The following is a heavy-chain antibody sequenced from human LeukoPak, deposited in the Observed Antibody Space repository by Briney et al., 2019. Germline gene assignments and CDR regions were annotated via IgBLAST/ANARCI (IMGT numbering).Heavy chain of an antibody. V-gene: IGHV3-74*01. D-gene: IGHD1-7*01. CDR1: GFTLSDYW. CDR3: VRDGGGTTPYDC. J-gene: IGHJ4*02. CDR2: ISPDGRNI. Sequence: GGSLRLSCAASGFTLSDYWMNWVRQVPGKGPVWVSRISPDGRNIAYADSVKGRFTISRDSAKNTLYLQMNSLRVGDTAVYYCVRDGGGTTPYDCWGQGTLVTVSS.